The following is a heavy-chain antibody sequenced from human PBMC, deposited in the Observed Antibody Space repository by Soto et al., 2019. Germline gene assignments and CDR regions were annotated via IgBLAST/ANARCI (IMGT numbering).Heavy chain of an antibody. CDR3: ARGAYYGSGSYGPASIPLHFDP. CDR2: IWYDGSNK. V-gene: IGHV3-33*01. J-gene: IGHJ5*02. CDR1: GFTFSSYG. D-gene: IGHD3-10*01. Sequence: QVQLVESGGGVVQPGRSLRLSCAASGFTFSSYGMHWVRQAPGKGLEWVAVIWYDGSNKYYADSVKGRFTISRDNSKNTLYLQMNSLRAEDTAVYYCARGAYYGSGSYGPASIPLHFDPWGQGTLVTVSS.